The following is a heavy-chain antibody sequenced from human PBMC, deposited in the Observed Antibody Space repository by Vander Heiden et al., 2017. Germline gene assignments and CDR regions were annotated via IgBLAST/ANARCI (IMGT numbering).Heavy chain of an antibody. CDR3: ARVRYSSGWPDAFDI. CDR1: GVTFSSHA. CDR2: ISYDGSNK. J-gene: IGHJ3*02. Sequence: QVQPVVSGGGVAQPGRSLRLYCAASGVTFSSHALHWVRQAPSKGREWVAVISYDGSNKYYADSVKGRFTISRDNSKNTLYLQMNSLRAEDTAVYYCARVRYSSGWPDAFDIWGQGTMVTVSS. D-gene: IGHD6-19*01. V-gene: IGHV3-30-3*01.